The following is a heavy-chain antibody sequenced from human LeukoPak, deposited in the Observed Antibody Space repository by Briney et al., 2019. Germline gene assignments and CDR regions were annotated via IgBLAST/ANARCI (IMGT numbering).Heavy chain of an antibody. J-gene: IGHJ6*03. V-gene: IGHV5-51*01. CDR2: IYHRDSHT. CDR1: GYSFTDYW. Sequence: AESPQISCKASGYSFTDYWIGWVRQMPRKGLEWMGIIYHRDSHTIYSPSFQGQVTVSADKSITTAYLQWSSLKASDTAIYYCTRVDFYYYYMDFWGKGTTV. CDR3: TRVDFYYYYMDF.